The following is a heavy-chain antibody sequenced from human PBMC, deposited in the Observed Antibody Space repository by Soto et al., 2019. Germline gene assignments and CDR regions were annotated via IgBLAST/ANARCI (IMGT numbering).Heavy chain of an antibody. CDR2: IIPIFGTA. V-gene: IGHV1-69*13. CDR3: ASERDYYGSGSYYSNWFDP. Sequence: ASVKVSCKASGGTFSSYAISWVRQAPGQGLEWMGGIIPIFGTANYAQKFQGRVTITADESTSTAYMELSSLRSEDTAVYYCASERDYYGSGSYYSNWFDPWGQGTLVTVSS. CDR1: GGTFSSYA. D-gene: IGHD3-10*01. J-gene: IGHJ5*02.